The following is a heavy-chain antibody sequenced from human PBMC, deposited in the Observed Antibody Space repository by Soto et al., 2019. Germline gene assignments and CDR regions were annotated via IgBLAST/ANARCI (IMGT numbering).Heavy chain of an antibody. CDR3: AREAMAVTPFGYYHYLIAV. CDR2: VSPKSGDT. J-gene: IGHJ3*01. D-gene: IGHD6-19*01. V-gene: IGHV1-18*04. CDR1: GYNFSDYY. Sequence: ASVKVSCKASGYNFSDYYIHWVRQAPGQGLEWLGWVSPKSGDTNYAQKLQGRVTMTTDTSTSTAYMELRSLRSDDTAVYYCAREAMAVTPFGYYHYLIAVWGQ.